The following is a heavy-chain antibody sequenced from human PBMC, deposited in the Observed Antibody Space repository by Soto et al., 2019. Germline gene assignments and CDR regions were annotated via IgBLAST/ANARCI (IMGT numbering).Heavy chain of an antibody. CDR3: AGYCSSTSCRKPYYYYGMDV. D-gene: IGHD2-2*01. Sequence: SVKVSCKASGGTFSSYAISWVRQAPGQGLEWMGGIIPIFGTANYAQKFQGRVTITADESTSTAYMELSSLRSEDTAVYYCAGYCSSTSCRKPYYYYGMDVWGQGTTVTVSS. CDR1: GGTFSSYA. J-gene: IGHJ6*02. V-gene: IGHV1-69*13. CDR2: IIPIFGTA.